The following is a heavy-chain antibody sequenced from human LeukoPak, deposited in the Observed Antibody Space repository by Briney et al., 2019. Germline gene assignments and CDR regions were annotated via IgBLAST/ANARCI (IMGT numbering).Heavy chain of an antibody. Sequence: GESLKISCRGSGYSFTTYWIGWVRQMPGKGLEWMGIIYPGDSDTRYTPSFQGQVTMSADESINTAYLQWSSLKASDTAIYYCARRQGCSSTSCPPDYWGQGTLVTVSP. CDR3: ARRQGCSSTSCPPDY. D-gene: IGHD2-2*01. CDR2: IYPGDSDT. J-gene: IGHJ4*02. CDR1: GYSFTTYW. V-gene: IGHV5-51*01.